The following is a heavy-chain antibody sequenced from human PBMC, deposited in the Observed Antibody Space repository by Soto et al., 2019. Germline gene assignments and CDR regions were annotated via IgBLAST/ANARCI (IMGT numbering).Heavy chain of an antibody. J-gene: IGHJ4*02. CDR1: GYMFTNYY. Sequence: GASVKVSCKASGYMFTNYYMHWLRQAPGQGPEWMGIINPRGGSTSYAQKFQGRVTMTRDTSTSTVYMELSSLKSEDTAVYYCARADSRSYCCSGHWGQGTLVTVSS. CDR2: INPRGGST. CDR3: ARADSRSYCCSGH. D-gene: IGHD1-26*01. V-gene: IGHV1-46*01.